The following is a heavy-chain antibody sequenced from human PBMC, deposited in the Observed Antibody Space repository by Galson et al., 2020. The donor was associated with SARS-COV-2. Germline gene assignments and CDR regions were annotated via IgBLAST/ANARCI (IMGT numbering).Heavy chain of an antibody. J-gene: IGHJ6*04. CDR1: GYSFTSYW. CDR2: IYPGDSDT. D-gene: IGHD2-15*01. V-gene: IGHV5-51*01. CDR3: ARLPLGYCSGGSCYGYYGVAV. Sequence: GESLKISCKGSGYSFTSYWIGWVRQMPGKGLEWMGIIYPGDSDTRYSPSFQGQVTISADKSISTAYLQWSSLKASDTAMYYCARLPLGYCSGGSCYGYYGVAVWGKGTTFTFSS.